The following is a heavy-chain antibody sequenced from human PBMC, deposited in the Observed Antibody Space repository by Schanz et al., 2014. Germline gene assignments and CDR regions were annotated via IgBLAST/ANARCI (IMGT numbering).Heavy chain of an antibody. CDR2: ISGTGTKT. V-gene: IGHV3-23*04. D-gene: IGHD2-15*01. Sequence: EVQLVESGGGLVQPGGSLRLSCAASGFTFSGYAMSWVRQAPGKGLEWVSSISGTGTKTYYADSVKSRFTISRDNSKNTVFLQMSSLRADDTALYYCAKDIGGAVAAPVYDSWGQGTLVTVSS. CDR1: GFTFSGYA. CDR3: AKDIGGAVAAPVYDS. J-gene: IGHJ4*02.